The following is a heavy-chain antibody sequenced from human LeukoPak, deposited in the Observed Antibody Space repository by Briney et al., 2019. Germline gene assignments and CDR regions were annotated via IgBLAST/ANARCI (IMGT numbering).Heavy chain of an antibody. CDR3: GREVGGGSQH. CDR1: GFTFSTYW. D-gene: IGHD2-15*01. J-gene: IGHJ4*02. CDR2: INSDGSRT. Sequence: GGSLRLSCAASGFTFSTYWMHWVRQAPGKGLVWVSRINSDGSRTGYADSVKGRFTISRYNAKNTLYLQMNSLRVEDTAVYYCGREVGGGSQHGGQGTLVTVSS. V-gene: IGHV3-74*01.